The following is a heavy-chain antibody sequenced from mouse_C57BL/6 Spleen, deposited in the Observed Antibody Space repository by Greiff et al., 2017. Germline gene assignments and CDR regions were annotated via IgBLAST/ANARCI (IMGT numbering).Heavy chain of an antibody. Sequence: EVQGVESGGGLVKPGGSLKLSCAASGFTFSSYAMSWVRQTPEKRLEWVATISDGGSYTYYPDNVKGRFTISRDNAKNNLYLQMSHLKSEDTAMYYCARDGNWDDAMDYWGQGTSVTVSS. V-gene: IGHV5-4*01. CDR1: GFTFSSYA. CDR2: ISDGGSYT. J-gene: IGHJ4*01. D-gene: IGHD4-1*01. CDR3: ARDGNWDDAMDY.